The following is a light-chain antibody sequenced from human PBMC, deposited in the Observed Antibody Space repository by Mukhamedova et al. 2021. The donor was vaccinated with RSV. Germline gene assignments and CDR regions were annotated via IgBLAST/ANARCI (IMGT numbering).Light chain of an antibody. CDR3: QQYNTYWT. Sequence: WYQRRVHGKAPNLLIFKASSLASGVPSRFSGSGSGTEFTLTISSPQPDDFATYYCQQYNTYWTFGQGTKVEVK. CDR2: KAS. V-gene: IGKV1-5*03. J-gene: IGKJ1*01.